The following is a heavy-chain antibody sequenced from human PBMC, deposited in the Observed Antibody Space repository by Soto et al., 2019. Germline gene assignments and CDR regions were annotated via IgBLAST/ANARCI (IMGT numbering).Heavy chain of an antibody. CDR1: GGSISSGGYY. V-gene: IGHV4-31*03. D-gene: IGHD3-3*01. CDR2: IYYSGST. CDR3: ARGVGRFRAVDY. Sequence: QVQLQESGPGLVKPSQTLSLTCTVSGGSISSGGYYWSWIRQHPGKGLEWIGYIYYSGSTYYNPSLKSRVTISVDTSKNQFALKLSSVTAADTAVYYCARGVGRFRAVDYWGQGTLVTVSS. J-gene: IGHJ4*02.